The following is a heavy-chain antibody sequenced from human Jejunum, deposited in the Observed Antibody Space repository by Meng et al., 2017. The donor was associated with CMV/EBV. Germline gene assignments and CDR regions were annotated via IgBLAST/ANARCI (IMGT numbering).Heavy chain of an antibody. CDR3: ARIASGGNYFDY. V-gene: IGHV1-18*01. Sequence: QVHLVQSGTEVKKPXXXXKVSCKAAGYTFASYAITWVRQAPGHGPEWMGRTNTDSGNTNYAEKFQGRVTMTTDTSTSTAYMELRSLRSDDTAVYYCARIASGGNYFDYWAQGTLVTASS. CDR2: TNTDSGNT. J-gene: IGHJ4*02. D-gene: IGHD4-23*01. CDR1: GYTFASYA.